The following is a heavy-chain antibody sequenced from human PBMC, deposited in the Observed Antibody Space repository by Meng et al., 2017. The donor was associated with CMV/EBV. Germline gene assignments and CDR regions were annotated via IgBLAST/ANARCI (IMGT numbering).Heavy chain of an antibody. Sequence: GESLKISCAASGFTFSSYAMHWVRQAPGKGLEWVAFISDDGSNKYYADSVKGRFTISRDNSKNTLYLQMNSLRAEDTAVYYCARDRSSYYDYYGMDVWGQGTTVTVSS. D-gene: IGHD5/OR15-5a*01. J-gene: IGHJ6*02. CDR1: GFTFSSYA. V-gene: IGHV3-30*04. CDR3: ARDRSSYYDYYGMDV. CDR2: ISDDGSNK.